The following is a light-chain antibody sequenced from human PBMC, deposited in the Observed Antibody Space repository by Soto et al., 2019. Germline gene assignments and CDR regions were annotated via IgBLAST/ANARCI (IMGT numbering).Light chain of an antibody. V-gene: IGKV3-15*01. J-gene: IGKJ2*01. Sequence: EIVMTQSPATLSVSPGERATLSCRASQSVSGNLAWYQQKPGQAPRLLIYGALTRATGIPARFSGSGSGTEFTRTISSLQSEDFAVYYCQQYNNWPPYTFGQGTKLEIK. CDR3: QQYNNWPPYT. CDR1: QSVSGN. CDR2: GAL.